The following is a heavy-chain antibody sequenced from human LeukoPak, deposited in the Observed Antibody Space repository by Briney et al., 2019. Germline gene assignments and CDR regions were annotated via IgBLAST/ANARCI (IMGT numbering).Heavy chain of an antibody. CDR2: TYYRSKWFS. CDR3: ARKGTVTTPFDY. D-gene: IGHD4-11*01. V-gene: IGHV6-1*01. CDR1: GDSVSSDSAA. Sequence: QTVSLTGAICGDSVSSDSAAWNRIRQSPSRGLEWLGRTYYRSKWFSDYALSVKSRITINADTPKNQFSLQLNSVTPEDTAVYYCARKGTVTTPFDYWGQGILVTVSS. J-gene: IGHJ4*02.